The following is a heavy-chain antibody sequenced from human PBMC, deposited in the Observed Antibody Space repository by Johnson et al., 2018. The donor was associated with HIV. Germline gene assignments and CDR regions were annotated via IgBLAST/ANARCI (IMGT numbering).Heavy chain of an antibody. D-gene: IGHD6-19*01. J-gene: IGHJ3*02. Sequence: QVLLVESGGGVVQPGRSLRLSCTSAFSFSGYAMHWVRQAPGKGLEWVAVVSYDASNKYYADSVKGRFTISRDSSKNTVYLQMNSLTTEDTAMYYCAKGGYSGCSVCAFDIWGQGTMVTVSS. CDR1: AFSFSGYA. CDR2: VSYDASNK. CDR3: AKGGYSGCSVCAFDI. V-gene: IGHV3-30*04.